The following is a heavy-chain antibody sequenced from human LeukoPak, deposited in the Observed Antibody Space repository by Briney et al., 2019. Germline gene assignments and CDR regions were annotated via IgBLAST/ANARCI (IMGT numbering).Heavy chain of an antibody. Sequence: SETLSLTCAVSGYSISSGCYWGWVRQPPGKGLEWIGSIYHSGSTYYNPSLKSRVTISVDTSKNQFSLKLSSVTAADTAVYYCARHNRPATDDFWSGYYFRILSPFDYWGQGTLVTVSS. D-gene: IGHD3-3*01. CDR1: GYSISSGCY. J-gene: IGHJ4*02. CDR3: ARHNRPATDDFWSGYYFRILSPFDY. CDR2: IYHSGST. V-gene: IGHV4-38-2*01.